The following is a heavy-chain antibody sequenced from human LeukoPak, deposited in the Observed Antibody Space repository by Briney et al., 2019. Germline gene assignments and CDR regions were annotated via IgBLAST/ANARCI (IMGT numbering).Heavy chain of an antibody. Sequence: GASVKVSCKASGYTFTGYYMHWVRQAPGRGLEWMGWINPKSGGTNYAQKFQGRVTMTRDTSISTAYMELSRLRSDDTAVYYCARDYDYVWGSPYYFDYWGQGTLVTVSS. CDR2: INPKSGGT. V-gene: IGHV1-2*02. D-gene: IGHD3-16*01. CDR3: ARDYDYVWGSPYYFDY. CDR1: GYTFTGYY. J-gene: IGHJ4*02.